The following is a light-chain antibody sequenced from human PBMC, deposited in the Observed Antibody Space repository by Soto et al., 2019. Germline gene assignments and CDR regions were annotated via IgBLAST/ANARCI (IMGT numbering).Light chain of an antibody. CDR1: QSVNNY. V-gene: IGKV3-11*01. Sequence: EIVLTQSPATLSLSPGERATLSCRASQSVNNYLAWYQQKPGQAPRLLIYDATCRATGISARFSGSESGTGFTLTISSLEPEDCAVYYCQQRSSWPPYTFGQGTKLEIK. J-gene: IGKJ2*01. CDR2: DAT. CDR3: QQRSSWPPYT.